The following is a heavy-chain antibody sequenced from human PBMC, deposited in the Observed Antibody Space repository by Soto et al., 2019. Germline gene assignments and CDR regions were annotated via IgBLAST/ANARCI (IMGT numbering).Heavy chain of an antibody. V-gene: IGHV4-4*02. Sequence: QVQLQGSGPRLVKPSGALSLTCAGSGASISSTNWWNLVRQPPGKGLEWNGEIYQNGGTKYNPSLKSRVTISLDKSNNQFSMNLSSVTAADTAVYYCAPLPPRIVVVVLPIPTWGQGTLVTVSS. J-gene: IGHJ4*02. CDR3: APLPPRIVVVVLPIPT. D-gene: IGHD2-15*01. CDR2: IYQNGGT. CDR1: GASISSTNW.